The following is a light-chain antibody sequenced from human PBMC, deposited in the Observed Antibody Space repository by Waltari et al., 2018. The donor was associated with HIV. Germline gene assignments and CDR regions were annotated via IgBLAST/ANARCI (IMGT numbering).Light chain of an antibody. CDR1: QNIDKS. V-gene: IGKV1-39*01. CDR3: QQYNNWPPWT. J-gene: IGKJ1*01. Sequence: DIQMTQSPSSLSASVGDRVTFTCRASQNIDKSLNWYQQKPGKAPTVLVYASSNLQSGVPSRFSGSGSGTDFTLSISSLQPEDFAVYFCQQYNNWPPWTFGQGTKVEIK. CDR2: ASS.